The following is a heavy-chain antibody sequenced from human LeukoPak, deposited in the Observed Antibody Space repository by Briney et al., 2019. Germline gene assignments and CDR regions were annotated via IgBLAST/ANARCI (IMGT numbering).Heavy chain of an antibody. CDR3: TRSVRNGHIDY. D-gene: IGHD2-21*01. J-gene: IGHJ4*02. V-gene: IGHV1-69*13. CDR2: IIPIFGTA. Sequence: GASVKVSCKASGGTFNSYAISWVRQAPGQGLEWMGGIIPIFGTANYAQKFQGRVAITADESTGTAYMELSRLRSEDTAVYYCTRSVRNGHIDYRGQGALVTVSS. CDR1: GGTFNSYA.